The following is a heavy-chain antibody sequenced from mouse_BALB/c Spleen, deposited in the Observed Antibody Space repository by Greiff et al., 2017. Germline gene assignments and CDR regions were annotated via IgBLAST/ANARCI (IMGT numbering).Heavy chain of an antibody. V-gene: IGHV5-4*02. D-gene: IGHD1-1*01. J-gene: IGHJ3*01. CDR3: ARAYYEGFAY. CDR1: GFTFSDYY. Sequence: EVMLVESGGGLVKPGGSLKLSCAASGFTFSDYYMYWVRQTPEKRLEWVATISDGGSYTYYPDSVKGRFTISRDNAKNNLYLQMSSLKSEDTAMYYCARAYYEGFAYWGQGTLVTVSA. CDR2: ISDGGSYT.